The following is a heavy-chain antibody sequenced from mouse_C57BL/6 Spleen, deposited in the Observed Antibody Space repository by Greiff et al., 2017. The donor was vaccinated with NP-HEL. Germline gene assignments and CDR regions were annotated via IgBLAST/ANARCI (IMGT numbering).Heavy chain of an antibody. D-gene: IGHD1-1*01. CDR3: AREENYYGSHAMDY. CDR1: GSAFSSYW. V-gene: IGHV1-80*01. J-gene: IGHJ4*01. CDR2: IYPGDGDT. Sequence: QVQLQQSGAELVKPGASVKISCKASGSAFSSYWMNWVKQRPGKGLEWIGQIYPGDGDTNYNGKFKGKATLTADKSSSTAYMQLSSLTSEDSAVYFCAREENYYGSHAMDYWGQGTSVTVSS.